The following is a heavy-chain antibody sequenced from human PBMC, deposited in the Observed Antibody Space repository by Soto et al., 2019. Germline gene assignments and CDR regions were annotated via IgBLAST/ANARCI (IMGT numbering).Heavy chain of an antibody. Sequence: ASVKVSCKDSGCTLTAYYLHWLRQAPGQVLEWMGWINPRSGATSHAQTFQGRVTMTRYTAINPFFMEGTSLIRDDTDVYYCARVSKGHCMATSCYSWLAPWG. D-gene: IGHD2-21*01. CDR3: ARVSKGHCMATSCYSWLAP. V-gene: IGHV1-2*02. CDR1: GCTLTAYY. J-gene: IGHJ5*02. CDR2: INPRSGAT.